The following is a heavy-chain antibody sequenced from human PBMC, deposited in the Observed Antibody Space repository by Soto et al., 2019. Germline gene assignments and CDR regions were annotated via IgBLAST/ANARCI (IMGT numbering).Heavy chain of an antibody. CDR3: ARGQAGKQWLVLRRATLNWFDP. CDR1: GGSFSGYY. Sequence: SETLSLTCAVYGGSFSGYYWSWIRQPPGKGLEWIGEINHSGSTNYNPSLKSRVTISVDTSKNQFSLKLSSVTAADTAVYYCARGQAGKQWLVLRRATLNWFDPWGQGTLVTVSS. V-gene: IGHV4-34*01. J-gene: IGHJ5*02. CDR2: INHSGST. D-gene: IGHD6-19*01.